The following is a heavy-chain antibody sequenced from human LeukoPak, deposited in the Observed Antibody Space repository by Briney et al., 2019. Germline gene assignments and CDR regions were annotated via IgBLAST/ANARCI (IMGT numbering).Heavy chain of an antibody. CDR1: GGSLSAYY. D-gene: IGHD2-15*01. V-gene: IGHV4-34*01. J-gene: IGHJ4*02. CDR2: VNHSGSA. CDR3: ARSPRYCSGGSCYFLHY. Sequence: SETLSLTCAVYGGSLSAYYWSWIRRPPGQGLEGIGEVNHSGSANYNPSLKSRVTMSVDTSKSPFSLKLSSVTAADTAVYYCARSPRYCSGGSCYFLHYWGQGTLVTVSS.